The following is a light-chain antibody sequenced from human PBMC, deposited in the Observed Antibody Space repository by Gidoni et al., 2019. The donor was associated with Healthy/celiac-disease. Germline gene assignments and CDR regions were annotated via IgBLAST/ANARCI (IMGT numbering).Light chain of an antibody. CDR3: QAWDSSIVV. CDR2: QDS. CDR1: KLGDKY. Sequence: SYEPTQPPSVSVSPGQTASNTCSGDKLGDKYACWYQQKPGRSPVLVIYQDSKRPSGPPERFSGSNSGNTAPLPISGTQAMDEADYYCQAWDSSIVVFGGGTKLTVL. J-gene: IGLJ2*01. V-gene: IGLV3-1*01.